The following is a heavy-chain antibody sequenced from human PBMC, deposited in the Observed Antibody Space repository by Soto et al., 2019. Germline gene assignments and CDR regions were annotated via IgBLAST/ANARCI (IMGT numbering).Heavy chain of an antibody. CDR1: GYTFTSYV. D-gene: IGHD3-22*01. V-gene: IGHV1-18*01. J-gene: IGHJ5*02. CDR3: ARVKGSGYHNWFDP. CDR2: ISAYNGNT. Sequence: AAPVKVSCKASGYTFTSYVISWVRHAPGQGLEWMGWISAYNGNTNYAQKLQGRVTMTTDTSTSTAYMELRSLRSDDTAVYYCARVKGSGYHNWFDPWGQGTLVTVSS.